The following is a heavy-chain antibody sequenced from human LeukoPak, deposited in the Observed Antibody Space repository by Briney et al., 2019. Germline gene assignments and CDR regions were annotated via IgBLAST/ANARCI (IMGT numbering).Heavy chain of an antibody. J-gene: IGHJ3*02. CDR1: GYTLTELS. CDR2: FDPEDGET. CDR3: ATDLGATTYAFDI. V-gene: IGHV1-24*01. Sequence: ASVKVSCKVSGYTLTELSMHWVRQAPGKGLEWMGGFDPEDGETIYAQKFQGRVTMTEDTSTDTAYMELSSLRSEDTAVYYCATDLGATTYAFDIWGQRTMVTFSS. D-gene: IGHD1-26*01.